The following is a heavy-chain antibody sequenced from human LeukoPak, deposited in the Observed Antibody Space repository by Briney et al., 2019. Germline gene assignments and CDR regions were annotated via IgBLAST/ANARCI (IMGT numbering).Heavy chain of an antibody. CDR2: ISWNSGSI. CDR1: GFTFDDYA. D-gene: IGHD5-18*01. V-gene: IGHV3-9*01. CDR3: AKDTRSSGYRYALPN. Sequence: GRSLRLSCAASGFTFDDYAMHWVRQAPGKGLEWVSGISWNSGSIGYADSVKGRFTISRDNAKNSLYLQMNSLRAEDTALYYCAKDTRSSGYRYALPNWGQGTLVTVSS. J-gene: IGHJ4*02.